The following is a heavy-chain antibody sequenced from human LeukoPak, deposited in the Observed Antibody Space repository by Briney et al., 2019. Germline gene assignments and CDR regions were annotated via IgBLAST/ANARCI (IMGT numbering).Heavy chain of an antibody. D-gene: IGHD3-10*01. CDR2: IYTSGST. J-gene: IGHJ5*02. CDR1: GGSITSGGSISTAGNY. Sequence: PSETLSLTCTVSGGSITSGGSISTAGNYWSWIRQPAGKGLEWIGRIYTSGSTNYNPSLRSRVTISVDTSKNQFSLKLSSVTAADTAVYYCARDLYYYGSGSNWFDPWGQGTLVTVSS. CDR3: ARDLYYYGSGSNWFDP. V-gene: IGHV4-61*02.